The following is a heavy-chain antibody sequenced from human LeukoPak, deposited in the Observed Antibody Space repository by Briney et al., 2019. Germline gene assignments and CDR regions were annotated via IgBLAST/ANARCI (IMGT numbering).Heavy chain of an antibody. CDR1: GFSVSSYA. CDR3: AKDGVLRYFVGEPDDFDI. Sequence: PEGALTLSCPASGFSVSSYAIDWVRQARGNELELVSAISDSCGSTYYADSVKGRFTISRDNSKNTLYLQMNSLRAGDTVVYYCAKDGVLRYFVGEPDDFDIWGQGTMVTVSS. D-gene: IGHD3-9*01. CDR2: ISDSCGST. J-gene: IGHJ3*02. V-gene: IGHV3-23*01.